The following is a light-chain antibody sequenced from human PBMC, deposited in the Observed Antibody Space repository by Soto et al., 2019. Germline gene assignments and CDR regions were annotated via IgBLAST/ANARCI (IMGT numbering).Light chain of an antibody. CDR1: SSNIGSNY. V-gene: IGLV1-47*01. CDR3: AAWDDSLSGVV. J-gene: IGLJ2*01. Sequence: QSVLTQPPSASGTPGQRATISCSGRSSNIGSNYVYWYQQLPGTAPKLLIYRNNQRPSGVPDRFSGSKSGTSASLAISGLRSEDEADYYCAAWDDSLSGVVFGGGTKVTVL. CDR2: RNN.